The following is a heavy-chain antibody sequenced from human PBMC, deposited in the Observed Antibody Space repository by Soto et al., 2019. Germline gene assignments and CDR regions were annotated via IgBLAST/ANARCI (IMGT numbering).Heavy chain of an antibody. J-gene: IGHJ6*03. CDR3: ARDLVVVAATPTKGYYYYMDV. D-gene: IGHD2-15*01. Sequence: LSLTCAVYGGSFSGYYWSWIRQPPGKGLEWIGEINHSGSTNYNPSLKSRVTISVDTSKNQFSLKLSSVTAADTAVYYCARDLVVVAATPTKGYYYYMDVWGKGTTVTVSS. CDR1: GGSFSGYY. V-gene: IGHV4-34*01. CDR2: INHSGST.